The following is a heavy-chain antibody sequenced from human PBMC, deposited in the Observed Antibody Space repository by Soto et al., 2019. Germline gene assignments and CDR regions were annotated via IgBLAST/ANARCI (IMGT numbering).Heavy chain of an antibody. Sequence: SETLSLTCTVSGGSISSGGYYWTWILQHPGKGLEWIGYIYHSGAYYNPSLKSRVTISVDTSKSQFSLKMNSVTAADTAVYYCATSLVVPAAISFDYWGQGTLVTVSS. CDR2: IYHSGA. CDR3: ATSLVVPAAISFDY. D-gene: IGHD2-2*02. V-gene: IGHV4-31*03. CDR1: GGSISSGGYY. J-gene: IGHJ4*02.